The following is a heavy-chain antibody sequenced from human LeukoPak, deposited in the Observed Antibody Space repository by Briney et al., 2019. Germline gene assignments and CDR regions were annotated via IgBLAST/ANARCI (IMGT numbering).Heavy chain of an antibody. V-gene: IGHV1-46*01. J-gene: IGHJ5*02. CDR2: INPSGGST. D-gene: IGHD3-10*01. CDR1: GYTFTSYD. CDR3: ARGTLTMVRGVIGWFDP. Sequence: ASVKVSCKASGYTFTSYDINWVRQAPGQGLEWMGIINPSGGSTSYAQKFQGRVTMTRDTSTSTVYMELSSLRSEDTAVYYCARGTLTMVRGVIGWFDPWGQGTLVTVSS.